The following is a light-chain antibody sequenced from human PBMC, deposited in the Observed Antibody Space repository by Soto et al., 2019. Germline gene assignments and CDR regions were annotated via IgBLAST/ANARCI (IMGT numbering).Light chain of an antibody. V-gene: IGLV2-14*03. Sequence: QSALTQPASVSGSPGQSITISCTGTSSDVDGYNYVSWYQHHPGKAPKLMIYDVSNRPSGISNRFSGSKSGNTASLTISGLQPEDEGDYYCSSYTTSNTRQIVFGTGTKVTVL. CDR2: DVS. CDR3: SSYTTSNTRQIV. J-gene: IGLJ1*01. CDR1: SSDVDGYNY.